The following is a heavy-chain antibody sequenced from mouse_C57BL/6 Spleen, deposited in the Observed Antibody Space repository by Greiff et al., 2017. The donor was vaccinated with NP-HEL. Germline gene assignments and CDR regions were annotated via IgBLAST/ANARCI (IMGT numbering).Heavy chain of an antibody. CDR3: SAYWRAWFAY. V-gene: IGHV1-82*01. D-gene: IGHD2-10*01. J-gene: IGHJ3*01. Sequence: QVQLQQSGPELVKPGASVKISCKASGYAFSSSWMNWVKQRPGKGLEWIGRIYPGDGDTNYNGKFKGKATLTADKSSSTAYMQLSSLTSEDSAVYFCSAYWRAWFAYWGQGTLVTVSA. CDR1: GYAFSSSW. CDR2: IYPGDGDT.